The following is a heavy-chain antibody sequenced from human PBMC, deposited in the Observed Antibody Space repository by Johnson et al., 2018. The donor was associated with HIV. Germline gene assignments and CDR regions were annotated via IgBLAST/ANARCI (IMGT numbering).Heavy chain of an antibody. Sequence: QVQLVESGGGVVQSGGSLRLSCAASGFTFSSYGMHWVRQAPGKGLEWVAFIRYDGSNKYYADSVKGRFTISRDNSKNTLYLQINSLRAGDTAVYYCATRKDILTGYDAFDIWGQGTMVTVSS. CDR3: ATRKDILTGYDAFDI. CDR1: GFTFSSYG. CDR2: IRYDGSNK. V-gene: IGHV3-30*02. J-gene: IGHJ3*02. D-gene: IGHD3-9*01.